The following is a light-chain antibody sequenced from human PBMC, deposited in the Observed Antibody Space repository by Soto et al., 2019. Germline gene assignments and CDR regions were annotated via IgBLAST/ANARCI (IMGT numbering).Light chain of an antibody. CDR2: EGS. J-gene: IGLJ2*01. Sequence: QSVLTQPASVSGSPGQSITISCTGTSSDVGSYIRVSWYQQQPGKDPKLMIYEGSKRPSGVSNRCSGSKSGNTASLTISGLQAEDEAYYYCGAYAGSSTIVFGGGTKLTVL. CDR1: SSDVGSYIR. CDR3: GAYAGSSTIV. V-gene: IGLV2-23*03.